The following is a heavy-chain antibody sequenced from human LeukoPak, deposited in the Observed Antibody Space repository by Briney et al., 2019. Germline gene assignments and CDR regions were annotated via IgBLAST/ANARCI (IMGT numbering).Heavy chain of an antibody. CDR1: GGSISSYY. Sequence: SETLSLTCTVSGGSISSYYWSWIRQPPGKGLEWIGYIYYSGSTNYNPSLKSRVTISVDTSKNQFSLKLSSVTAADTAVYYCARVEAAAGFDYWGQGTLVTVSS. CDR3: ARVEAAAGFDY. CDR2: IYYSGST. V-gene: IGHV4-59*01. D-gene: IGHD6-13*01. J-gene: IGHJ4*02.